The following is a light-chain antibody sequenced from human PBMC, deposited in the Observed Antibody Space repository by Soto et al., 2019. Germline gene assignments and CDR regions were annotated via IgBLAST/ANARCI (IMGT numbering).Light chain of an antibody. J-gene: IGLJ2*01. CDR2: GNI. Sequence: QSVLTQPPSVSGAPGQRVTISCTGSSSNIGAGYDVHWYQQLPGTAPKLLIYGNINRPSGVPDRFSGSKSGTSASLAITGLQAEDEADYYCQSYDSSLSAPGVVFGGGTKLTVL. CDR1: SSNIGAGYD. V-gene: IGLV1-40*01. CDR3: QSYDSSLSAPGVV.